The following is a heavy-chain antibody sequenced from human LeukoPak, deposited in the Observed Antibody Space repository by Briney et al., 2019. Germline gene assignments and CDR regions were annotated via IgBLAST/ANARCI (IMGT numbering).Heavy chain of an antibody. Sequence: SGGSLRLSCAASGFTFSSYAMHWVRQAPAKGLGWVPVISYDGSNKYYADSVKGRFTISRDNSKNTLYLQMNSLRAEDTAVYYCAREVGGWYMRYYFDYWGQGTLVTVSS. J-gene: IGHJ4*02. CDR3: AREVGGWYMRYYFDY. CDR1: GFTFSSYA. V-gene: IGHV3-30-3*01. CDR2: ISYDGSNK. D-gene: IGHD6-19*01.